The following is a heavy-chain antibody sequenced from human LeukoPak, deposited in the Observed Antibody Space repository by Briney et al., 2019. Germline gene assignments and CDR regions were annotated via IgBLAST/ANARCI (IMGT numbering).Heavy chain of an antibody. CDR2: IYYSGST. CDR1: GVSISSSSYY. V-gene: IGHV4-39*01. J-gene: IGHJ4*02. D-gene: IGHD1-7*01. CDR3: ARRITGTTY. Sequence: SETLSLTCTVSGVSISSSSYYWGWIRQPPGKGLEWIGSIYYSGSTYYNPSLKSRVTISVDTSKNQFSLKLSSVTAADTAVYYCARRITGTTYWGQGTLVTVSS.